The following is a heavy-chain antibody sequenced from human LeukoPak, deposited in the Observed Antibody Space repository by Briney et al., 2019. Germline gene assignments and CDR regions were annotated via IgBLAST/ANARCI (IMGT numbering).Heavy chain of an antibody. Sequence: GASVKVSCKASGYTFTGYYMHWVRQAPGQGLEWMGWINPNSGGTNYTQKLQGRVTMTTDTSTSTAYMELRSLRSDDTAVYFCVRDGHRLYDYYYYMDVWGKGTTVTVSS. V-gene: IGHV1-2*02. J-gene: IGHJ6*03. CDR2: INPNSGGT. D-gene: IGHD2-2*02. CDR1: GYTFTGYY. CDR3: VRDGHRLYDYYYYMDV.